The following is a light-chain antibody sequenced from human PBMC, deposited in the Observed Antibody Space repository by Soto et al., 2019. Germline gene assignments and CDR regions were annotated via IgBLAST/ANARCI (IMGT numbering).Light chain of an antibody. CDR3: QSYDSSLSGYV. V-gene: IGLV1-40*01. CDR2: GNS. J-gene: IGLJ1*01. CDR1: SSNIGAGYD. Sequence: QSVLTQPPSVSGAPGQRVTISCTGSSSNIGAGYDVHWYQQLPGTAPKLLIYGNSNRPSGVPDRFSGSKSGTSASLAIFGLQAEDGADYYCQSYDSSLSGYVFGTGTKVTAL.